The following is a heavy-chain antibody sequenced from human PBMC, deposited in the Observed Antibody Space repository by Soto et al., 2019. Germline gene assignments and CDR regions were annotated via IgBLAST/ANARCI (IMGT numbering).Heavy chain of an antibody. J-gene: IGHJ5*02. Sequence: QVQVVQSGPEVKKPGTSVKVSCKTSGFVFRNSAVQWVRQARGQRLEWIGYIGVSGGNTNYAQTDQERINITRDVSTSTADVELSSLPSEDTAVYYCAAELYLGGECCHFDHWGQGTLVTVSS. V-gene: IGHV1-58*01. CDR2: IGVSGGNT. D-gene: IGHD2-21*01. CDR3: AAELYLGGECCHFDH. CDR1: GFVFRNSA.